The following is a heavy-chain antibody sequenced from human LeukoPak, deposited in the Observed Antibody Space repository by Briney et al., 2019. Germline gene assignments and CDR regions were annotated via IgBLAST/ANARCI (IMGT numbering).Heavy chain of an antibody. J-gene: IGHJ3*02. Sequence: SETLSLTCTVSGGSISNYYWSWIRQPPGKGLEWIGNIYYSGSTNYNPSLKSRVTISIDTSKRQFSLKLSSVTAADTAVYYCARGEIRFLEWLLERRAFDIWGQGTMVTVSS. D-gene: IGHD3-3*01. CDR3: ARGEIRFLEWLLERRAFDI. V-gene: IGHV4-59*01. CDR1: GGSISNYY. CDR2: IYYSGST.